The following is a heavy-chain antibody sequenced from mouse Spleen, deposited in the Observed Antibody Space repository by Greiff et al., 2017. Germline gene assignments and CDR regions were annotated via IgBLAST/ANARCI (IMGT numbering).Heavy chain of an antibody. Sequence: VQLQQSGAELVRPGASVTLSCKASGYTFTDYEMHWVKQTPVHGLEWIGAIDPETGGTAYNQKFKGKATLTADKSSSTAYMELRSLTSEDSAVYYCTRTYYGSSWFAYWGQGTLVTVSA. V-gene: IGHV1-15*01. CDR3: TRTYYGSSWFAY. D-gene: IGHD1-1*01. J-gene: IGHJ3*01. CDR2: IDPETGGT. CDR1: GYTFTDYE.